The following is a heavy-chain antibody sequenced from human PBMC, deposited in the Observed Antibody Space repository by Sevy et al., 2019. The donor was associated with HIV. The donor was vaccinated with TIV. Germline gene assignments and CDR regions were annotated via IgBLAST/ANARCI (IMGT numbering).Heavy chain of an antibody. CDR2: MKEDGSEK. V-gene: IGHV3-7*01. CDR1: GFTFSSDW. Sequence: GGSLRLSCAASGFTFSSDWMSWVHQAPGKGLEWVATMKEDGSEKSYVDSVKGRFTISRDNAKNSLYLQMNSLRVDDTALYYCVREGLGGFSYSLDCWGQGTLVTVSS. J-gene: IGHJ4*02. CDR3: VREGLGGFSYSLDC. D-gene: IGHD5-18*01.